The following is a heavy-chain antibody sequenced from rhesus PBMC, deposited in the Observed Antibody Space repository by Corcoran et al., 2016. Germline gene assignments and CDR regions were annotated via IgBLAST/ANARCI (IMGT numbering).Heavy chain of an antibody. D-gene: IGHD6S26*01. J-gene: IGHJ4*01. Sequence: QVQLQESGPGLVQPSETLSLTCAVSGYSLSSGYGWGWIRQPPGKGLEWIGQIFVGTGTTYYTTSLKSRVTVSKDTSKNQFSLRLTSVTAADTAVYYCLSSGWSGFWGQGVLVTVSS. V-gene: IGHV4-127*01. CDR3: LSSGWSGF. CDR2: IFVGTGTT. CDR1: GYSLSSGYG.